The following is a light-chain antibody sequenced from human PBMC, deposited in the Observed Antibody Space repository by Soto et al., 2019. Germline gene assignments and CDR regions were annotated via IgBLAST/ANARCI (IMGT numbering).Light chain of an antibody. J-gene: IGKJ1*01. CDR3: QQYYSYPWT. V-gene: IGKV1-8*01. CDR1: QGISSY. CDR2: AAS. Sequence: AIRMTQSPSSLSASTVDRVTITCRASQGISSYLAWYQQKPGKAPKLLIYAASTLQSGVPSRFSGSGSGTDFTLTISCLQSEDFATYYCQQYYSYPWTFGQGTKVDI.